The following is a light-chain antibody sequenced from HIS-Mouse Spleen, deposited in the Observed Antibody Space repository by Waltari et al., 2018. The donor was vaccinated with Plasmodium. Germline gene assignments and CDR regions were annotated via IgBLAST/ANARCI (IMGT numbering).Light chain of an antibody. CDR1: SSDVGGYNY. CDR2: DVS. CDR3: CSYAGSYTWV. Sequence: QSALTQPRSVSGSPGQSVTISCTGTSSDVGGYNYVSWYQQPPGKAPKSMIYDVSKRPSGVPDRFSGSKSGHTASLTISGLQAEDEADYYCCSYAGSYTWVFGGGTKLTVL. J-gene: IGLJ3*02. V-gene: IGLV2-11*01.